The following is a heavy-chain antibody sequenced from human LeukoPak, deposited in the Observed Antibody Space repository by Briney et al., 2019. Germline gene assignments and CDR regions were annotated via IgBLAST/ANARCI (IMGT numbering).Heavy chain of an antibody. CDR3: AELGITMIGGV. CDR2: ISSSGSTI. Sequence: KPGGSLRLSCAVSGFTFTDTYMTWIRQAPGKGLEWVSYISSSGSTIYYADSVKGRFTISRDNAKNSLYLQMNSLRAEDTAVYYCAELGITMIGGVWGKGTTVTISS. D-gene: IGHD3-10*02. V-gene: IGHV3-11*04. CDR1: GFTFTDTY. J-gene: IGHJ6*04.